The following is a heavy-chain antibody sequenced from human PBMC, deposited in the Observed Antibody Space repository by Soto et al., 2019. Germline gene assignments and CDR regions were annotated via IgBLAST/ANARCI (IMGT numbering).Heavy chain of an antibody. CDR1: GFTFSSYA. Sequence: GGSLRLSCAASGFTFSSYAMSWVRQAPGKGLEWVSAISGSGGSTYYADSVKGRITISRDNSKNTLYLQMNSLRAEDTAVYYCAKDTVQGIAVLVDYFDYWGQGTLVTVSS. CDR2: ISGSGGST. CDR3: AKDTVQGIAVLVDYFDY. V-gene: IGHV3-23*01. J-gene: IGHJ4*02. D-gene: IGHD6-19*01.